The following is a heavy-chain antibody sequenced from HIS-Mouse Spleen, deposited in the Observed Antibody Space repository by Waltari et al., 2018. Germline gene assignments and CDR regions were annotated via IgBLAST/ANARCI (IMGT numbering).Heavy chain of an antibody. D-gene: IGHD3-10*01. Sequence: QVQLVESGGGVVQPGRSLRLSCAASGFTFSSYGMHWVRQAPGKGLGGVAVIWYDGSNKYYADSVKGRFTISRDNSKNTLYLQMNSLRAEDTAVYYCAKERDYGSGSYFDYWGQGTLVTVSS. V-gene: IGHV3-33*06. CDR1: GFTFSSYG. J-gene: IGHJ4*02. CDR2: IWYDGSNK. CDR3: AKERDYGSGSYFDY.